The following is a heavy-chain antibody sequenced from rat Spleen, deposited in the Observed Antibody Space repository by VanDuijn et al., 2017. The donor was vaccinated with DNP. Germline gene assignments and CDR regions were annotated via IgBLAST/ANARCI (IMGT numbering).Heavy chain of an antibody. CDR1: GFTFTNSD. CDR3: ASHTYYGYDYFVY. D-gene: IGHD1-9*01. Sequence: EVQLVGSGGGLVQPGRSMKLSCAASGFTFTNSDMAWVRQAPKKGLEWVASISYDGSSIYYGDSVKGRFTISRDNAEGTLNLQMNSLRSEDTATYYCASHTYYGYDYFVYWGQGVMVTVSS. CDR2: ISYDGSSI. J-gene: IGHJ2*01. V-gene: IGHV5-22*01.